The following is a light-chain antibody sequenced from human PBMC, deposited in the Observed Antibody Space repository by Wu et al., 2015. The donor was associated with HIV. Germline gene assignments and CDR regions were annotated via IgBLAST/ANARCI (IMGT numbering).Light chain of an antibody. V-gene: IGKV3-11*01. CDR2: EAS. J-gene: IGKJ5*01. CDR1: QSVGTS. CDR3: QQCNNWPLT. Sequence: EIVLTQSPATLSLSPGQRATLSCRVSQSVGTSLAWYQQKPGQAPRLLIYEASIRATGIPARFSGSGSGTDFTLTISSLEPEDFAVYYCQQCNNWPLTFGQGTRLEIK.